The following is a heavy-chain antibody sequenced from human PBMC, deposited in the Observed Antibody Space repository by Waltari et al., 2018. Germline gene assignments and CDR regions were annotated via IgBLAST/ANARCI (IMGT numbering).Heavy chain of an antibody. CDR3: AVSPDTATSRAAFHF. CDR1: GGSISNLNFH. Sequence: QVQLQESGPGLAKASQTLSITCDVSGGSISNLNFHWGWIRQPAGKGLEWIGRIYRSGVTDYNPSLRGRATMFLDMSKNQFSLTVDSLIAADTAVYYCAVSPDTATSRAAFHFWGPGTTVSVSS. J-gene: IGHJ6*02. V-gene: IGHV4-61*02. CDR2: IYRSGVT. D-gene: IGHD5-18*01.